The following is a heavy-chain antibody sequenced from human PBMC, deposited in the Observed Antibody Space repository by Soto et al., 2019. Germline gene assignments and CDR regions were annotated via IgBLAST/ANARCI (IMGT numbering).Heavy chain of an antibody. V-gene: IGHV3-66*01. CDR1: GFTVSTNY. Sequence: EVQLVESGGGLVQPGGSLRLSCASSGFTVSTNYMSWVRQAPGKGLEWVSVIYSGGATYYANSVKGRFTISRDNDENTLSLQMNSLRPEDTAVYYCARKMLRGVIDGYFDSWGQGTLVTVSS. CDR3: ARKMLRGVIDGYFDS. J-gene: IGHJ4*02. D-gene: IGHD3-10*01. CDR2: IYSGGAT.